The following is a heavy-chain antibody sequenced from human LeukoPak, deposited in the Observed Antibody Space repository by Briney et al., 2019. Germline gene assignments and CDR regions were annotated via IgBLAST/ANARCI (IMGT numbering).Heavy chain of an antibody. CDR3: ARHSSGYLSYFDY. D-gene: IGHD3-22*01. CDR2: IYYSGST. CDR1: GXSISSYQ. V-gene: IGHV4-59*08. J-gene: IGHJ4*02. Sequence: KPSETLSLTCTVSGXSISSYQWSWIRQPPGKGLEWIGYIYYSGSTNYNPSLKSRVTISLDTSKNQFSLKVSSVTAADTAVYYCARHSSGYLSYFDYWGQGTLVPVSS.